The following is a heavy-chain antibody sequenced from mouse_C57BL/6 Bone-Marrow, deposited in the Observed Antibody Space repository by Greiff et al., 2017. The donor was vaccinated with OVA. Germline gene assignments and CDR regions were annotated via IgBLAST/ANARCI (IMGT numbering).Heavy chain of an antibody. CDR2: IYPGNSDT. J-gene: IGHJ4*01. D-gene: IGHD2-14*01. Sequence: EVQLQQSGTVLARPGASVKMSCKTSGYTFTRYWMHWVKQRPGQGLEWIGAIYPGNSDTSYNQKFKGKAKLTAVTSASTAYMELSSLTNEDAAVDYCTREEYDGYYYAMDDWGQGTAVTVSS. V-gene: IGHV1-5*01. CDR3: TREEYDGYYYAMDD. CDR1: GYTFTRYW.